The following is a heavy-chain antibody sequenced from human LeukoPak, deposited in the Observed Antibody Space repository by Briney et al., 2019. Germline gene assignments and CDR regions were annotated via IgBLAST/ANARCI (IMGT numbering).Heavy chain of an antibody. Sequence: ASVKVSCKASGYTFTSYAMHWVRQAPGQRLEWMGWINAGNGNTKYSQKFQGRVTITRDTSASTAYMELSSLRSEDTAVYYCAMSGVLWFGEPNRKFDYWGQGTLVTVSS. CDR3: AMSGVLWFGEPNRKFDY. D-gene: IGHD3-10*01. CDR2: INAGNGNT. V-gene: IGHV1-3*01. J-gene: IGHJ4*02. CDR1: GYTFTSYA.